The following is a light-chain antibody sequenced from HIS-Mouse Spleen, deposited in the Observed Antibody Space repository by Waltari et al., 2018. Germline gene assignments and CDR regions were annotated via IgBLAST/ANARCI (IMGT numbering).Light chain of an antibody. J-gene: IGKJ1*01. V-gene: IGKV3-20*01. CDR1: PSVSSSY. Sequence: EIVLTQSPGTMSLSTGERATLSCRASPSVSSSYLAWYQQKPGQPPRLLILGASSRATGIPDRFSGSGSGTDFTLTISRLEPEDFAVYYCQQYGSSSWTFGQGTKVEIK. CDR3: QQYGSSSWT. CDR2: GAS.